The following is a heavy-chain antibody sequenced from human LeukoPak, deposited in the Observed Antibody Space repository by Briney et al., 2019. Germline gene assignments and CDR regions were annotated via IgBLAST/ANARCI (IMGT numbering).Heavy chain of an antibody. D-gene: IGHD1-1*01. CDR1: GASFSNSY. J-gene: IGHJ5*01. V-gene: IGHV4-34*01. Sequence: SETLSLTCAVYGASFSNSYWSWIRQPPGKGLEWIGEIDHTRNTKYNPSLKGRVTISLDTSKNQFSLDLTSVTATDTAVYYCATASQLGSYNWIDSWGKGTLVTVSS. CDR3: ATASQLGSYNWIDS. CDR2: IDHTRNT.